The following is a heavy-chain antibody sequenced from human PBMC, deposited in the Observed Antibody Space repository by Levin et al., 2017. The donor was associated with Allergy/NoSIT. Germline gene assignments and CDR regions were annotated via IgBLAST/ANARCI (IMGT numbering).Heavy chain of an antibody. CDR2: ISGGGGST. J-gene: IGHJ5*01. D-gene: IGHD6-25*01. V-gene: IGHV3-23*01. CDR1: GFTFSSYA. Sequence: GESLKISCAASGFTFSSYAMSWVRQAPEKGLEWVSTISGGGGSTYYADSVKDRFTISRDNSKNTVYLQMSGLRADDTAVYFCTKGVRDSGSSENNWFDSWGQGTLVTVSS. CDR3: TKGVRDSGSSENNWFDS.